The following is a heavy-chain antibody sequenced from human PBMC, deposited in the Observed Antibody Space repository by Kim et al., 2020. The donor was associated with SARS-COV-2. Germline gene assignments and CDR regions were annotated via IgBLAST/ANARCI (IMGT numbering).Heavy chain of an antibody. J-gene: IGHJ6*02. Sequence: GGSLRLSCTASGFTFGDYAMSWVRQAPGKGLEWVGFVRSKAYGGTTEYAASVKGRFTISRDDSKSIAYLQMNSLKTEDTAVFYCTARNGPWGMGVWGQGTTVTVSS. CDR3: TARNGPWGMGV. V-gene: IGHV3-49*04. CDR1: GFTFGDYA. CDR2: VRSKAYGGTT. D-gene: IGHD2-8*01.